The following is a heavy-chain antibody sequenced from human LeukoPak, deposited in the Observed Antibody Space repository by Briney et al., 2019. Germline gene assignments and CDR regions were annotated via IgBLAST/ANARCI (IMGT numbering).Heavy chain of an antibody. Sequence: PSETLSLTCAVYGGSFSGYYWSWIRQPPGKGLEWIGEINHSGSTNYNPSLKSRVTISVDTSKNQFSLKLSSVTAADTAVCYCARRYYYGSGSFDYWGQGTLVTVSS. CDR2: INHSGST. D-gene: IGHD3-10*01. CDR3: ARRYYYGSGSFDY. J-gene: IGHJ4*02. V-gene: IGHV4-34*01. CDR1: GGSFSGYY.